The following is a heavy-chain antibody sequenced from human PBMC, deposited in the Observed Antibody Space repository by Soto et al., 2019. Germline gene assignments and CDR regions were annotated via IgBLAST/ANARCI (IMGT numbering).Heavy chain of an antibody. CDR2: IWYDGSNE. Sequence: GSLRLSCAASGFAFISYGMHFFRQAPFKWLEWVAVIWYDGSNEYYADSVKGRFTISRDNSKNTLYPQMNSLRAEDTAVYYCARDRLRGDYWGQGTLVTVSS. J-gene: IGHJ4*02. CDR3: ARDRLRGDY. CDR1: GFAFISYG. V-gene: IGHV3-33*01. D-gene: IGHD3-10*01.